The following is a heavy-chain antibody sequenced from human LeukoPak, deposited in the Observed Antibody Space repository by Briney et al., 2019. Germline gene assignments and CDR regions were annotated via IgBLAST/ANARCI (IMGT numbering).Heavy chain of an antibody. D-gene: IGHD3-9*01. V-gene: IGHV1-18*01. J-gene: IGHJ4*02. CDR3: ARVESILTGYPNDPYDN. Sequence: GASVKVSCKASGYTFTSYGISWVRQAPGQGLEWMGWISAYNGNTNYAQKLQGRVTMTTDTSTSTAYMELRSLRSDDTAVYYCARVESILTGYPNDPYDNWGQGTLVTVSS. CDR1: GYTFTSYG. CDR2: ISAYNGNT.